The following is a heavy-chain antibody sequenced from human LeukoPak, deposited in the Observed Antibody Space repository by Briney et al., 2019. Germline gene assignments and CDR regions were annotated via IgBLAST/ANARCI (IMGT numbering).Heavy chain of an antibody. CDR1: GGSITTSDNY. CDR3: AKQTGSGLFILP. CDR2: VHNSGST. Sequence: SETLSLTCIVSGGSITTSDNYWGWIRPPPGKGLEWIGAVHNSGSTYYNPSLKTRVTMSIDRSTNRFSLKLSSVTAADTAVYYCAKQTGSGLFILPGGQGALVTVSS. D-gene: IGHD3/OR15-3a*01. V-gene: IGHV4-39*07. J-gene: IGHJ4*02.